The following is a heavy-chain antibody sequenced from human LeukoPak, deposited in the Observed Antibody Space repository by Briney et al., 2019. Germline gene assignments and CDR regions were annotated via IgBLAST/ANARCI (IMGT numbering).Heavy chain of an antibody. Sequence: ASVKVSCMASGYTFTGYFMQWVRQAPGQGREWMGWINPNSGGTNYAQKFQGEVTMTRDTSISKAYMELSRLRSDDTAVYYCARAQGSEVMVYWGQGTLVTVSS. V-gene: IGHV1-2*02. CDR1: GYTFTGYF. D-gene: IGHD3-10*01. J-gene: IGHJ4*02. CDR3: ARAQGSEVMVY. CDR2: INPNSGGT.